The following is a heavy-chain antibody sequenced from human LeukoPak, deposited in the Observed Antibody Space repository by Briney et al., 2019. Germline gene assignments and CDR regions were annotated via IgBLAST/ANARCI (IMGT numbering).Heavy chain of an antibody. Sequence: SETLSLTCTVSGGSISTSSYYWGWIRQPPGKGLEWIGSIYPSGSTYYYPSLKSRVTISLDTSKNQFSLKLSSVTAADTAVYYCARAYFSSWYMNWFDPWGQGTLVTVSS. CDR3: ARAYFSSWYMNWFDP. V-gene: IGHV4-39*07. CDR2: IYPSGST. D-gene: IGHD6-13*01. J-gene: IGHJ5*02. CDR1: GGSISTSSYY.